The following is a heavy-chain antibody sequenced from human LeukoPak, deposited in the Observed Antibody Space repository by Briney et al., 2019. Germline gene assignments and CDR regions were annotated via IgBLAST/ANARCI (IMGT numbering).Heavy chain of an antibody. V-gene: IGHV4-34*01. J-gene: IGHJ4*02. Sequence: SETLSLTCAVYGGSFSGYYWSWIRQPPGKGLEWIGEINLSGSTNYNPSLKSRVTISVDTSKNQFSLKLSSVTAADTAVYYCARYYYGSGSYYRLGFYDYWGQGTLVTVSS. CDR2: INLSGST. CDR3: ARYYYGSGSYYRLGFYDY. D-gene: IGHD3-10*01. CDR1: GGSFSGYY.